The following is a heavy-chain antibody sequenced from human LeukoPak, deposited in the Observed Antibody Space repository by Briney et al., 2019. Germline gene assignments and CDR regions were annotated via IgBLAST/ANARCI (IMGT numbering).Heavy chain of an antibody. CDR3: VVRLPHTSNYRFDY. J-gene: IGHJ4*02. CDR1: GFTFSSYS. V-gene: IGHV3-21*04. D-gene: IGHD4-11*01. Sequence: PGGSLRLSCAASGFTFSSYSMNWVRQAPGKGLEWVSFISSSRSYIYYADSVKGRFTISRDNAKNSLYLQMNSLKADDTALYYCVVRLPHTSNYRFDYWGQGTLVTVSS. CDR2: ISSSRSYI.